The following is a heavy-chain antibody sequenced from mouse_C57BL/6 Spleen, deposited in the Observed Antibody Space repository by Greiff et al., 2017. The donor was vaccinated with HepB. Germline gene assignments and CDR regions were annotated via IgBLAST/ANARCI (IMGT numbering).Heavy chain of an antibody. Sequence: EVQLQQSGPELVKPGASVKISCKASGYSFTGYYMHWVKQSSEKSLEWIGEINPSTGGTSYNQKFKGKATLTVDKSSSTAYMQLKSLTSEDSAVYYCARTGLDYWGQGTTLTVSS. CDR1: GYSFTGYY. J-gene: IGHJ2*01. CDR2: INPSTGGT. D-gene: IGHD4-1*01. CDR3: ARTGLDY. V-gene: IGHV1-43*01.